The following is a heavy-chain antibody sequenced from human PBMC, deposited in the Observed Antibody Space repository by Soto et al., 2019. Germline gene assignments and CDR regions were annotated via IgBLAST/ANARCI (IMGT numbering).Heavy chain of an antibody. Sequence: EVQLVESGGGLVQPGESLRLSCEASGFAFSNYWMHWVRRAPGKGLEWVSRIKRDGSVTQYAGFVKGRFSISRDNAKNTMYLQLNTLRVEDTAAYYCGKDVHDAAADNWGQGTLVTVSS. D-gene: IGHD6-13*01. J-gene: IGHJ4*02. V-gene: IGHV3-74*03. CDR1: GFAFSNYW. CDR3: GKDVHDAAADN. CDR2: IKRDGSVT.